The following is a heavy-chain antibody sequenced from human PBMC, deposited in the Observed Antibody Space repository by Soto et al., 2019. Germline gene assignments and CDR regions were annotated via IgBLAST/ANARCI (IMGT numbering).Heavy chain of an antibody. J-gene: IGHJ4*02. Sequence: ASVKVSCKXSGYIFTAYSMHWVRQAPGQGLEWMGWINPNSGGAIYAQKFQGRVTMTMDTSITTAYMELSSLRSDDTAVYYCAREASAVLAVDYWGQGTLVTVSS. CDR1: GYIFTAYS. CDR3: AREASAVLAVDY. V-gene: IGHV1-2*02. D-gene: IGHD6-13*01. CDR2: INPNSGGA.